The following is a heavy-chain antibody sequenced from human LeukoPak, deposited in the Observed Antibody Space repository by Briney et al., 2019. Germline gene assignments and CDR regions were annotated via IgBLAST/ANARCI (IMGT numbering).Heavy chain of an antibody. J-gene: IGHJ4*02. D-gene: IGHD1-26*01. CDR3: ARDSGSYSYDY. Sequence: PGGSLRLSCAASGFTVSSNYMSWVRQAPGKGLEWVSVIYSGGSTYYADSVKGRFTISRDNSKNTLYLQMNSLRAEDTAVYYCARDSGSYSYDYWGQGTLVTASS. CDR1: GFTVSSNY. V-gene: IGHV3-66*02. CDR2: IYSGGST.